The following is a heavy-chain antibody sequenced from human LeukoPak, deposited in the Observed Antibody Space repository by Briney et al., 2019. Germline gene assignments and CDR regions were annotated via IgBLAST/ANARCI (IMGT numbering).Heavy chain of an antibody. Sequence: PWGSLSLSCAASGFTFSNFARNWVRQAPGKGLEWVSSISSRSSSTYYADSVKGRFTISRDDAKNSLYLQMNSLRVEDTAVYYCARPVVLGAYFRRAYYFASWGQGTLVTVSS. CDR2: ISSRSSST. CDR1: GFTFSNFA. D-gene: IGHD3-16*01. CDR3: ARPVVLGAYFRRAYYFAS. V-gene: IGHV3-21*01. J-gene: IGHJ4*02.